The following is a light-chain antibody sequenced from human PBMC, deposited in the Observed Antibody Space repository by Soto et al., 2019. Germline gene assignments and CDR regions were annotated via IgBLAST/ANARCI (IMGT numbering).Light chain of an antibody. Sequence: QCALTQPASVSGSPGQSITISCTGTSSDVGGYNYVSWYQQHPGKAPKLMIYEVSNRPSGVSNRFSGSKSGNTASLTISGLQAEDEADYYCSSYTGSSTPYVFGTGTKLTVL. CDR2: EVS. CDR1: SSDVGGYNY. J-gene: IGLJ1*01. V-gene: IGLV2-14*01. CDR3: SSYTGSSTPYV.